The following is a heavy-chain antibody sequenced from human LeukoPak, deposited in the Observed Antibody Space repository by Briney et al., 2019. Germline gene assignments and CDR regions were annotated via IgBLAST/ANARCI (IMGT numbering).Heavy chain of an antibody. J-gene: IGHJ4*02. CDR1: GGSFSGYY. D-gene: IGHD3-16*01. V-gene: IGHV4-34*01. Sequence: SETLSLTCAVYGGSFSGYYWSWIRQPPGKGLEWIGEINHSGSTNYNPSLKSRVTISVDTSKNQFSLKLSSVTAADTAVYYCARATRRGSPFDYWGQGTLVTVSS. CDR3: ARATRRGSPFDY. CDR2: INHSGST.